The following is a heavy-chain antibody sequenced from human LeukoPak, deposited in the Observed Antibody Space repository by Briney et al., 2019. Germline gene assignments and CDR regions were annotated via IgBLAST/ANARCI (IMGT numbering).Heavy chain of an antibody. D-gene: IGHD2-15*01. Sequence: SETLSLTCTVSGGSISSSSYYWGWIRQPPGKGLEWIGSIYYGGSTYYNPSLKSRVTISVDTSKNQFSLKLSSVTAADTAVYYCARTPLGYCSGGSCYEVRYFDYWGQGTLVTVSS. J-gene: IGHJ4*02. CDR3: ARTPLGYCSGGSCYEVRYFDY. V-gene: IGHV4-39*01. CDR2: IYYGGST. CDR1: GGSISSSSYY.